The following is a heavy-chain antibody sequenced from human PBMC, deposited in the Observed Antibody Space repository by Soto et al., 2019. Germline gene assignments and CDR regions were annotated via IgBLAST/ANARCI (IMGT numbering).Heavy chain of an antibody. CDR2: ISGSGGST. J-gene: IGHJ4*02. CDR1: GFTFSSYA. CDR3: AKEGSSGWYFTAAYFDY. V-gene: IGHV3-23*01. Sequence: PGGSLRLSCAASGFTFSSYAMSWVRQAPGKGLEWVSAISGSGGSTYYADSVEGRFTISRDNSKNTLYLQMNSLRAEDTAVYYCAKEGSSGWYFTAAYFDYWGQGTLVTVSS. D-gene: IGHD6-19*01.